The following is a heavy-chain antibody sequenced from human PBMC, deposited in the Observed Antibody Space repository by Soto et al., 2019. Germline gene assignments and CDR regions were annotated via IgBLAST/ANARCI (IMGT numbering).Heavy chain of an antibody. Sequence: QVQVMQSGAEVKKPGASVKVSCMTSGYTFISYALNWVRQAPGQRLEWMGRINTGNGNTDYSQRFQGRITITRGTSGTTTYMELTSLRPEDTAVYYCATAEGTVTTGWYGLDVWGQGTTVTVSS. J-gene: IGHJ6*02. D-gene: IGHD4-17*01. CDR1: GYTFISYA. CDR3: ATAEGTVTTGWYGLDV. CDR2: INTGNGNT. V-gene: IGHV1-3*04.